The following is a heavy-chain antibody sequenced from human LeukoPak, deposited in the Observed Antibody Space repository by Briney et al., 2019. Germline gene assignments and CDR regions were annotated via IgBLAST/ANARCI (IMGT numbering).Heavy chain of an antibody. V-gene: IGHV3-7*03. J-gene: IGHJ4*02. CDR2: IKQDESEK. Sequence: GGSLRLSCVFSGFTFSNYWMSWVRQAPGKGLEWVANIKQDESEKHYVDSVKGRFTISRDNAKNSLYLQMNSLRAEDTAVYYCAKEPPWGPFDYWGQGTLVTVSS. D-gene: IGHD3-16*01. CDR1: GFTFSNYW. CDR3: AKEPPWGPFDY.